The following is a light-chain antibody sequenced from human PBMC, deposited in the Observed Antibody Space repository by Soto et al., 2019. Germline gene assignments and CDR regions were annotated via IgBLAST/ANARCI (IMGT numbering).Light chain of an antibody. Sequence: DIVMTQSPDSLALSQGERATINCKSSQSVLYSSNNKDYLAWYQQKPGQPPKLLIYWASTRESGVPDRFSGSGSGTDFTLTISSLQAEDVAVYYCQQYYNTPYTFGQGTKLEIK. J-gene: IGKJ2*01. CDR3: QQYYNTPYT. CDR1: QSVLYSSNNKDY. V-gene: IGKV4-1*01. CDR2: WAS.